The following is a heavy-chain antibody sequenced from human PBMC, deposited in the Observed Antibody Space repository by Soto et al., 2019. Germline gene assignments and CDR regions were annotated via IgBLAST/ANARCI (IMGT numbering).Heavy chain of an antibody. V-gene: IGHV1-69*13. Sequence: SVKVSCKASGGTFSSYAISWVRQAPGQGLEWMGGIIPIFGTANYAQKFQGRVTTTADESTSTDYMELSSLRSEDTAVYYCARSSAGLSSWPDNYNWFDPWGQGTLVTVSS. CDR1: GGTFSSYA. D-gene: IGHD6-13*01. J-gene: IGHJ5*02. CDR2: IIPIFGTA. CDR3: ARSSAGLSSWPDNYNWFDP.